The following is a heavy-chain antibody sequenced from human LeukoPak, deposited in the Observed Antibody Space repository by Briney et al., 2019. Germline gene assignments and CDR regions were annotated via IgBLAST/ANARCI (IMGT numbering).Heavy chain of an antibody. Sequence: ASVKVSCKASGFTFINYAIHWVRQAPGQGLEWMGWIDAGNGNTKYSQKFRGRVSITRDTSASTAYMELSSLKSEDTAVYYCARAVYCSSTSCSYFNYWGQGTLVTVSS. V-gene: IGHV1-3*01. J-gene: IGHJ4*02. CDR3: ARAVYCSSTSCSYFNY. CDR2: IDAGNGNT. CDR1: GFTFINYA. D-gene: IGHD2-2*01.